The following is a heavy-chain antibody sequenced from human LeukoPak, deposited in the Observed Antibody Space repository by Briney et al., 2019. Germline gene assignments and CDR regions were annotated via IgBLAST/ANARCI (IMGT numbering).Heavy chain of an antibody. Sequence: GASVKVSCKASGYTFTSYGISWVRQAPGQGLEWMGWISAYNGNTNYAQKLQGRVTMTTDTSTSTAYMELRSLRSDDTAVYYCARDPTGYSSSELDYWGQGTLVTVSS. J-gene: IGHJ4*02. CDR3: ARDPTGYSSSELDY. V-gene: IGHV1-18*01. CDR2: ISAYNGNT. D-gene: IGHD6-13*01. CDR1: GYTFTSYG.